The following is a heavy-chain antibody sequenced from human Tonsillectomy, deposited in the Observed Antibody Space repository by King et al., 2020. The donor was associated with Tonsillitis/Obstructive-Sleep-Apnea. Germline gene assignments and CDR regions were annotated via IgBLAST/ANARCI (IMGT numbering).Heavy chain of an antibody. CDR3: ARQTDLIGVYYYCMDV. J-gene: IGHJ6*03. V-gene: IGHV4-39*01. CDR1: GASVSSRDYY. CDR2: IYYTGTT. Sequence: QLQESGPGLVKPSETLSLTCTVSGASVSSRDYYWGWIRQPPGKGLEWIGSIYYTGTTYYNPSLKSRVTISVDTSKNQFSLRLNSVTAADTADYYCARQTDLIGVYYYCMDVWGKGTTVTVSS. D-gene: IGHD3-22*01.